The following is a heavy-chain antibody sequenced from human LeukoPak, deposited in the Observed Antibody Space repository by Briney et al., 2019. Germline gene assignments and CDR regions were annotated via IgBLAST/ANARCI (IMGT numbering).Heavy chain of an antibody. D-gene: IGHD2-8*01. CDR1: GGSISGSSYY. V-gene: IGHV4-39*07. CDR2: IYYSGST. J-gene: IGHJ4*02. CDR3: ARSPGFLVYYFDY. Sequence: SETLSLTCTVSGGSISGSSYYWGWIRQPPGKGLEWIRSIYYSGSTYYNPSLKSRVTISVDTSKNQFSLKLSSVTAADTAVYYCARSPGFLVYYFDYWGQGTLVTVSS.